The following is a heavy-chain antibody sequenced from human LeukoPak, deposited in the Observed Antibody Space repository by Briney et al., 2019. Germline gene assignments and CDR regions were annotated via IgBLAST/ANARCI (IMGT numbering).Heavy chain of an antibody. CDR1: GGSFSGYY. Sequence: SETPSLTCAVYGGSFSGYYWSWIRQPPGKGLEWIGEINHSGSTNYNPSLKSRVTISVDTSKNQFSLKLSSVTAADTAVYYCARGRRSGSYKRDYFDYWGQGTLVTVSS. D-gene: IGHD1-26*01. CDR3: ARGRRSGSYKRDYFDY. CDR2: INHSGST. V-gene: IGHV4-34*01. J-gene: IGHJ4*02.